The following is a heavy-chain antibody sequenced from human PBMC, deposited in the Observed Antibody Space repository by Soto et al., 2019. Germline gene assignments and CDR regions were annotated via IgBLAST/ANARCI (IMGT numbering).Heavy chain of an antibody. V-gene: IGHV4-4*02. Sequence: QVQLQESGPGLVKPSGTLSLTCAVSGGSISSSNWWSWVRQPPGKGLEWIGEIYHSVSTSYNPSLKRRVTISVDKAKNQFSRKLSSVTAADTAVYYCARCIVAAGPIDYWGQGTLVTVSS. J-gene: IGHJ4*02. CDR2: IYHSVST. D-gene: IGHD6-13*01. CDR1: GGSISSSNW. CDR3: ARCIVAAGPIDY.